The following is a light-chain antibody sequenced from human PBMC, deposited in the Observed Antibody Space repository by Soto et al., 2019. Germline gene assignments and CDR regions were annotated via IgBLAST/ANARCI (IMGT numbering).Light chain of an antibody. CDR1: SSDVGSHNY. J-gene: IGLJ2*01. V-gene: IGLV2-8*01. CDR3: SSYVGNNIHVV. CDR2: EVT. Sequence: QSVLTQPPSASGSPGQSVTISCTGSSSDVGSHNYVSWYQQYPGKAPKLMIYEVTKRPSGVPDRFSGSKSGNTASLTVSGLQAEDEADYYCSSYVGNNIHVVIGGGTKLTVL.